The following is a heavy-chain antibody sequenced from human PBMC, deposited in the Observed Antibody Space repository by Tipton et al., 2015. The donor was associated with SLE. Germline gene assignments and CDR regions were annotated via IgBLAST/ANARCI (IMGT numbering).Heavy chain of an antibody. CDR3: AREGRIGAFDI. CDR2: ISRSGSTI. V-gene: IGHV3-48*03. D-gene: IGHD2/OR15-2a*01. CDR1: GFTFSTYE. J-gene: IGHJ3*02. Sequence: SLRLSCAASGFTFSTYEMSWVRQAPGKGLEWVSYISRSGSTIYYADSVKGRFTISRDNAKNSLYLQMNSLRAEDTAVYYCAREGRIGAFDIWDQGTMVTVSS.